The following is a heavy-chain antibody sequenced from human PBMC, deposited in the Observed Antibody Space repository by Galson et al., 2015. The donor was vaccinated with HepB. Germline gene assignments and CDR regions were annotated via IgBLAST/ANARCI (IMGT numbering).Heavy chain of an antibody. CDR2: MNPNSGNT. D-gene: IGHD3-3*01. V-gene: IGHV1-8*01. J-gene: IGHJ4*02. CDR3: ARGPVLRFLEWFHDY. CDR1: GYTFTSYD. Sequence: SVKVPCKASGYTFTSYDINWVRQATGQGLEWMGWMNPNSGNTGYAQKFQGRVTMTRNTSISTAYMELSSLRSEDTAVYYCARGPVLRFLEWFHDYWGQGTLVTVSS.